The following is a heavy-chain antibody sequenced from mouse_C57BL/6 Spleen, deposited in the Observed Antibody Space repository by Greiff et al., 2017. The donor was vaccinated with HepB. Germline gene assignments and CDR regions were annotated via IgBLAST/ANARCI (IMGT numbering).Heavy chain of an antibody. CDR1: GFTFSDYG. CDR2: ISSGSSTI. CDR3: AREDIYDGYYEGAMDY. Sequence: DVKLVESGGGLVKPGGSLKLSCAASGFTFSDYGMHWVRQAPEKGLEWVAYISSGSSTIYYADTVKGRFTISRDNAKNTLFLQMTSLRSEDTAMYYCAREDIYDGYYEGAMDYWGQGTSVTVSS. D-gene: IGHD2-3*01. J-gene: IGHJ4*01. V-gene: IGHV5-17*01.